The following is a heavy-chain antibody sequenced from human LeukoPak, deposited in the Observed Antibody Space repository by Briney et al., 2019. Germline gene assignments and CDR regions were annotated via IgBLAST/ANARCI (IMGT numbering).Heavy chain of an antibody. CDR1: GFTFSSYG. D-gene: IGHD3-22*01. CDR2: ISYDGSNK. CDR3: AKSYDSSGYYNPHFDY. V-gene: IGHV3-30*18. Sequence: GGSLRLSYAASGFTFSSYGMHWVRQAPGKGLEWVAVISYDGSNKYYADSVKGRFTISRDNSKNTLYLQMNSLRAEDTAVYYCAKSYDSSGYYNPHFDYWGQGTLVTVSS. J-gene: IGHJ4*02.